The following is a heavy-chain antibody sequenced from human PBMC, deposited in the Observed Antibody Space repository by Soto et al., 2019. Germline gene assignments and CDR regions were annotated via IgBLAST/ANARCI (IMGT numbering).Heavy chain of an antibody. J-gene: IGHJ5*02. Sequence: PSETLSLTCSVSGGSFTAYYWSWIRQPPDMRLEWIGEIHHSGSTTYNPSVESRVTISVDTSKRQFSLKLTSVTAADTGVYYCVRGRRGDPWGQGTLVTVSS. D-gene: IGHD3-10*01. CDR1: GGSFTAYY. CDR3: VRGRRGDP. V-gene: IGHV4-34*01. CDR2: IHHSGST.